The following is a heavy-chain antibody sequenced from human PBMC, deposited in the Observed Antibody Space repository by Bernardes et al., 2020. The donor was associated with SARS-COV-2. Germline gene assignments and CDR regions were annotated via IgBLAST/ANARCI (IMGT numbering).Heavy chain of an antibody. D-gene: IGHD3-9*01. CDR1: GYTFTSYG. J-gene: IGHJ3*02. CDR2: ISAYNGNT. CDR3: ARVMYDILTGYPDAFDI. V-gene: IGHV1-18*04. Sequence: ASMKVSCKASGYTFTSYGISWVRQAPGQGLEWMGWISAYNGNTNYAQKLQGRVTMTTDTSTRTAYMELRSLRSDDTAVYYCARVMYDILTGYPDAFDIWGQGTMVTVSS.